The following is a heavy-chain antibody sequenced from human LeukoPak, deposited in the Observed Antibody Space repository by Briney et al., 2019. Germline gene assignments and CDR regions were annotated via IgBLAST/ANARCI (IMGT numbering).Heavy chain of an antibody. CDR1: GFTFSTYA. CDR2: ISGSGGST. CDR3: AKTTHYDFWSDDAFDI. J-gene: IGHJ3*02. V-gene: IGHV3-23*01. Sequence: GGSLRPSCAASGFTFSTYAMSWVRQAPGHGLEWVSAISGSGGSTYYADSVKGRYTISRDNSKNTLYLQMNSLRAEDTALYYCAKTTHYDFWSDDAFDIWGQGTMVTVSS. D-gene: IGHD3-3*01.